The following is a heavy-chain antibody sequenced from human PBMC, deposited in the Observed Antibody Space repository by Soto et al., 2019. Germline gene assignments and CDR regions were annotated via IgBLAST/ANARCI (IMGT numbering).Heavy chain of an antibody. D-gene: IGHD2-15*01. J-gene: IGHJ5*02. CDR3: AREGYCSGGSCYSWFDP. V-gene: IGHV1-69*13. Sequence: ASVKVSCKASGGTFSSYAISWVRQAPGQGLEWMGGIIPIFGTANYAQKFQGRVTITADESTSTAYMELSSLRSEDTAVYYCAREGYCSGGSCYSWFDPWGQGTLVTVSS. CDR2: IIPIFGTA. CDR1: GGTFSSYA.